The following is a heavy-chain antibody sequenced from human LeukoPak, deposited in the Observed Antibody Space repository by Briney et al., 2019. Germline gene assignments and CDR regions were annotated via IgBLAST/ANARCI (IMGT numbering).Heavy chain of an antibody. Sequence: PGRSLRLSCAASGFTFSSYGMHWVRPAPGKGLEWVAVIWYDGSNKYYADSVKGRFTISRDNSKNTLYLQMNSLRAEDTAVYYCARDVRWLGPLDYWGQGTLVTVSS. V-gene: IGHV3-33*01. CDR2: IWYDGSNK. D-gene: IGHD6-19*01. CDR3: ARDVRWLGPLDY. CDR1: GFTFSSYG. J-gene: IGHJ4*02.